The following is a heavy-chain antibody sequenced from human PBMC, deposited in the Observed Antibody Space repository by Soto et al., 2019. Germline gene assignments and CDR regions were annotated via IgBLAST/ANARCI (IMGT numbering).Heavy chain of an antibody. CDR3: ASFSYGFPTDYYYYYYMDV. Sequence: ASVKVSCKASGYTFTSYAMHWVRQAPGQRLEWMGWINAGNDNTKYSQKFQGRVTITRDTSASTAYMELSSLRSEDTAVYYCASFSYGFPTDYYYYYYMDVWGKGTTVTVSS. CDR2: INAGNDNT. J-gene: IGHJ6*03. CDR1: GYTFTSYA. D-gene: IGHD5-18*01. V-gene: IGHV1-3*01.